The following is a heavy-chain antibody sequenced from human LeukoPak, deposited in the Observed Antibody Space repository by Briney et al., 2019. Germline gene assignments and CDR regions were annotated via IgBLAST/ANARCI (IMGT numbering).Heavy chain of an antibody. V-gene: IGHV4-59*01. CDR3: AREAYYYGSEYPHAFDI. Sequence: SETLSLTCTVSGVSISSYYWSWIRHSPGKGLEWIGYIFYSGSTSYNPSLKARVSMSIDTSNSQFSLKLSSVTAADTAVYYCAREAYYYGSEYPHAFDIWGQGTMVTVSS. D-gene: IGHD3-10*01. CDR1: GVSISSYY. CDR2: IFYSGST. J-gene: IGHJ3*02.